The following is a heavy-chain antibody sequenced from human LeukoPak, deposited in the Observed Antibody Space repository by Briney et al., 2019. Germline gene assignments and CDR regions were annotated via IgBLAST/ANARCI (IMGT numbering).Heavy chain of an antibody. D-gene: IGHD5-18*01. CDR1: GFNVSSNY. V-gene: IGHV3-53*01. CDR2: LYSGGSA. Sequence: GGSLRLSCAASGFNVSSNYMSWVRQAPGKGLEWVSLLYSGGSAFPADSVKGRFTISRDNSKNTLYLQLNSLRAEDTAVYYCARAGGGYRYGYYYHFYMDVWGKGTTVTVSS. J-gene: IGHJ6*03. CDR3: ARAGGGYRYGYYYHFYMDV.